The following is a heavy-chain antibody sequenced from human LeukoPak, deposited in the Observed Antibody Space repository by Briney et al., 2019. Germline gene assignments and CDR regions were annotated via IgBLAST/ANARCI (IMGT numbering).Heavy chain of an antibody. V-gene: IGHV4-39*07. J-gene: IGHJ3*02. CDR2: MYYSGST. CDR3: ARGPYSYDSSGAFDI. Sequence: PSETLSLTCNVSGGSISSNEYYWGWIRLPPGKGLEWIANMYYSGSTYYNPSLKSRVTISVDTSKNQFSLKLSSVTAADTAVYFCARGPYSYDSSGAFDIWGQGTMVTVSS. D-gene: IGHD3-22*01. CDR1: GGSISSNEYY.